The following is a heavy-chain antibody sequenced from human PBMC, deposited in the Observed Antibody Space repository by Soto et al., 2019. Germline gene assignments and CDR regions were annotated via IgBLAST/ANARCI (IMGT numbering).Heavy chain of an antibody. CDR1: GGSFSGYY. Sequence: SETLSLTCAVYGGSFSGYYWSWIRQPPGKGLEWIGEINHSGSTNYNPSLKSRVTISVDTSKNQFSLKLSSVTAADTAVYYCAREYYYDSSGYYFYYFDYWGQGTLVTVSS. V-gene: IGHV4-34*01. CDR3: AREYYYDSSGYYFYYFDY. CDR2: INHSGST. D-gene: IGHD3-22*01. J-gene: IGHJ4*02.